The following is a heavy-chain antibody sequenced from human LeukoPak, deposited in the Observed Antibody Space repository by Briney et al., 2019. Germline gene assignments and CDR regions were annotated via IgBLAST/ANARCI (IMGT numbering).Heavy chain of an antibody. CDR1: GFTFRDYT. CDR3: ARDPDYGDILYYYYGMDV. Sequence: GGSLRLSCAASGFTFRDYTMNWVRQAPGKGLEWVSAISKSGTYIKYADSVKGRFTVSRDNAKNSLFLQMNSLRVEDTAVYYCARDPDYGDILYYYYGMDVWGQGTTVTVSS. V-gene: IGHV3-21*01. D-gene: IGHD4-17*01. J-gene: IGHJ6*02. CDR2: ISKSGTYI.